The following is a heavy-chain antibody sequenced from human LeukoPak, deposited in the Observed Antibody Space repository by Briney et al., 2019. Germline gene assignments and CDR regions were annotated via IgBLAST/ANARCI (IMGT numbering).Heavy chain of an antibody. D-gene: IGHD3-10*01. V-gene: IGHV3-30*04. CDR1: GFTFSSYA. CDR2: ISYDGSNK. J-gene: IGHJ4*02. Sequence: PGGSLRLSCAASGFTFSSYAMHWVRQAPGKGLEWVAVISYDGSNKYYADSVKGRFTISRDNSKNTLYLQMNSLRAEGTAVYYCASLTITMVRGVNDYWGQGTLVTVSS. CDR3: ASLTITMVRGVNDY.